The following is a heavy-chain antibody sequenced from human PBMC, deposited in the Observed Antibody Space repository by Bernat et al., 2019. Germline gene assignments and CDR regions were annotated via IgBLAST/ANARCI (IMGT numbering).Heavy chain of an antibody. D-gene: IGHD2-2*02. CDR3: ARGAPDVVVPAAIPGWFDP. CDR1: GYTFTGYD. Sequence: QVQLVQSGAEVKKPGASVKVSCKASGYTFTGYDMHWVRQAPGQGLEWMGWINPNSGGTNYAQKFQGWVTMTRDTSISTAYMELSRLRSDDTAVYYCARGAPDVVVPAAIPGWFDPWGQGTLVTVSS. V-gene: IGHV1-2*04. J-gene: IGHJ5*02. CDR2: INPNSGGT.